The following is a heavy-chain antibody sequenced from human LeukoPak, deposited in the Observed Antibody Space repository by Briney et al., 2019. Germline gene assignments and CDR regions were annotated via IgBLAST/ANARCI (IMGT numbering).Heavy chain of an antibody. D-gene: IGHD1-26*01. V-gene: IGHV1-2*02. CDR1: GYTFSNYY. CDR3: ASEAAEPIVGASAKWLDA. CDR2: INPNSGAT. Sequence: GASVKVSCKASGYTFSNYYMHWVRQAPGQGLEWMGSINPNSGATNYAQKFKGRVTMTRDTSISTANMELSRLRPDDTAVYYCASEAAEPIVGASAKWLDARGQVILVSVSS. J-gene: IGHJ5*02.